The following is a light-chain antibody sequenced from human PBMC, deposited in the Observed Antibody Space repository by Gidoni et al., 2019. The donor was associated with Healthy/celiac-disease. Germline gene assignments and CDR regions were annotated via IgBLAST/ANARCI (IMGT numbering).Light chain of an antibody. Sequence: AIRITQSPSSLSASTGDRVTITCRASQGISSYLAWYQQKPGKAPKLLIYAASTLKSVVPSRFSGSGSGTDFTLTISCLQSEDFATYYCQQYYSYPPLTFGGGTKVEIK. V-gene: IGKV1-8*01. CDR1: QGISSY. CDR3: QQYYSYPPLT. CDR2: AAS. J-gene: IGKJ4*01.